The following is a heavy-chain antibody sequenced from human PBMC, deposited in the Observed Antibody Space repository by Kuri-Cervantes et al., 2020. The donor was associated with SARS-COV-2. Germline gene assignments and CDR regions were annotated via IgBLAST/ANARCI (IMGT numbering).Heavy chain of an antibody. J-gene: IGHJ4*02. V-gene: IGHV4-34*01. CDR2: INHGGST. Sequence: SQTLSLTCAVYGGSFSDYAWTWIRQTPGKGLEWIGQINHGGSTSYNPSLKSRVTISVDTSKKQFSLKLTSGTVADTAVYYCARGSPGYWGQGTLVTVSS. CDR1: GGSFSDYA. CDR3: ARGSPGY.